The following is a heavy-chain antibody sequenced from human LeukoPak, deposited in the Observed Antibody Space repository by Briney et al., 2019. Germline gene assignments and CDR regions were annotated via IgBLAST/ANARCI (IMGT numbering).Heavy chain of an antibody. Sequence: SVKVSCKASGGTFSSYAISRVRQAPGQGLEWMGGIIPIFGTANYAQKFQGRVTITTDESTSTAYMELSSLRSGDTAVYYCARGHPGPFDWLTRDYYYYYMDVWGKGTTVTVSS. CDR1: GGTFSSYA. CDR2: IIPIFGTA. V-gene: IGHV1-69*05. J-gene: IGHJ6*03. CDR3: ARGHPGPFDWLTRDYYYYYMDV. D-gene: IGHD3-9*01.